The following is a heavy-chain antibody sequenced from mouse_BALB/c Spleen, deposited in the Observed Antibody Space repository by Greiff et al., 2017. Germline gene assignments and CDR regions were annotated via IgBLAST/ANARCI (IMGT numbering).Heavy chain of an antibody. D-gene: IGHD2-4*01. CDR3: TRSTLDYDYDEWFAY. CDR2: INPSNGGT. V-gene: IGHV1S81*02. CDR1: GYTFTSYY. J-gene: IGHJ3*01. Sequence: QVQLQQSGAELVKPGASVKLSCKASGYTFTSYYMYWVKQRPGQGLEWIGEINPSNGGTNFNEKFKSKATLTVDKSSSTAYMQLSSLTSEDSAVYYCTRSTLDYDYDEWFAYWGQGTLVTVSA.